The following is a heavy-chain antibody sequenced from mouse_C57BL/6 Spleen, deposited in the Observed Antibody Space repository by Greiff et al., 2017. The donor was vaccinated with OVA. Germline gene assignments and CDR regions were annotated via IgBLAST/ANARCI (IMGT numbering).Heavy chain of an antibody. CDR3: TVPYGGFAY. V-gene: IGHV6-3*01. D-gene: IGHD1-1*01. Sequence: EVQRVESGGGLVQPGGSMKLSCVASGFTFSNYWMNWVRQSPEKGLEWVAQISSKSDNYATHYAESVKGRFTISRDYSKSSVYLQMNNLRAEDTGIYYCTVPYGGFAYWGQGTLVTVAA. CDR2: ISSKSDNYAT. CDR1: GFTFSNYW. J-gene: IGHJ3*01.